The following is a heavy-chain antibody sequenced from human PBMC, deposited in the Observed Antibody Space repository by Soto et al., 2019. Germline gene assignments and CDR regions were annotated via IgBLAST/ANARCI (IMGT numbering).Heavy chain of an antibody. CDR2: INPDGGGT. CDR1: GYTFTSYY. D-gene: IGHD4-4*01. Sequence: QVQLVQSGAEVKKPGASVKVSCKASGYTFTSYYMHWVRLAPGQGLEWMGIINPDGGGTSYAQQFQGRVIMTRDTSTSTVYMEMSSVRSEDTAVYYCAVGGNYLSMDVWGQGNTVTVSS. CDR3: AVGGNYLSMDV. J-gene: IGHJ6*02. V-gene: IGHV1-46*01.